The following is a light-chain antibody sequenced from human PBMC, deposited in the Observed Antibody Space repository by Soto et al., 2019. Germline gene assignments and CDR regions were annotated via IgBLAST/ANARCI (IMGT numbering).Light chain of an antibody. J-gene: IGKJ5*01. V-gene: IGKV3-20*01. CDR3: QQYKSWPPIT. CDR2: GAS. Sequence: EIVLTQSPGTLSLSPGERATLSCRAIQSVGSSYLAWYQQRPGQAPRLLIYGASSRATGIPDRFSGTGSGTEFTLTISSLKSEDYAVYYCQQYKSWPPITFGQGTRLEIK. CDR1: QSVGSSY.